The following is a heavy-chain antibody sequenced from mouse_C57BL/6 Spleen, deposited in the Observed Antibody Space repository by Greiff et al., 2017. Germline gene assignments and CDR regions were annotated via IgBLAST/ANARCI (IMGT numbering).Heavy chain of an antibody. Sequence: QVQLKQSGPELVKPGASVKISCKASGYAFSSSWMNWVKQRPGTGLEWIGRIYPGDGDTNYNGKFKGKATLTADKSSSTAYMQLRSLTSEDSAVYFCARERHYYAMDYWGQGTSVTVSS. J-gene: IGHJ4*01. CDR2: IYPGDGDT. CDR1: GYAFSSSW. CDR3: ARERHYYAMDY. V-gene: IGHV1-82*01.